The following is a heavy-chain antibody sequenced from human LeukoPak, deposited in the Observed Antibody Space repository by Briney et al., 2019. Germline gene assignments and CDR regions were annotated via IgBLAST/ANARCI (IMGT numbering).Heavy chain of an antibody. D-gene: IGHD4-17*01. CDR1: GFTFSSNA. J-gene: IGHJ4*02. CDR2: ISGSGGST. V-gene: IGHV3-23*01. Sequence: PAGSLTLSCAASGFTFSSNAMGWVRPAQGKGLGWVSAISGSGGSTYYADSVKGRFTISRDNSKNTLYLQMNSLRAEDTAVYYCAKTLIVYGDYLLYYFDYWGQGTLVTVSS. CDR3: AKTLIVYGDYLLYYFDY.